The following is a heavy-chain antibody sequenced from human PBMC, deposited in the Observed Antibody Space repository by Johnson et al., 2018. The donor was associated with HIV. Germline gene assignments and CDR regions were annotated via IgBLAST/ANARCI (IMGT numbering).Heavy chain of an antibody. CDR2: ISSSGSPI. V-gene: IGHV3-11*04. CDR1: GFTFSDYY. J-gene: IGHJ3*02. CDR3: ARVRQRGRGDAFDI. Sequence: QVQLVASGGGLVKPGGSLRLSCAASGFTFSDYYMSWIRQAPGKGLEWISYISSSGSPIYYADSLKGRFTISRDNAKNSLYLQMNSLRAEDTAVYYCARVRQRGRGDAFDIWGQGTMVTVSS. D-gene: IGHD6-25*01.